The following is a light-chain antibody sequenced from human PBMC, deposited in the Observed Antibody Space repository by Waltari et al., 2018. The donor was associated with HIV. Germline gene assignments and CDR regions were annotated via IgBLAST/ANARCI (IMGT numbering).Light chain of an antibody. CDR1: DSDFGLYTF. Sequence: AVTQPASVSGLPGQSTTISCTGDDSDFGLYTFVSWYQQHSGKPPKLILYDVDSRASGVSDRFSGAMSGNTAALTISGLRTEDEAHYYCASFTGDNTVMFGGGTEVTVL. V-gene: IGLV2-14*03. J-gene: IGLJ3*02. CDR2: DVD. CDR3: ASFTGDNTVM.